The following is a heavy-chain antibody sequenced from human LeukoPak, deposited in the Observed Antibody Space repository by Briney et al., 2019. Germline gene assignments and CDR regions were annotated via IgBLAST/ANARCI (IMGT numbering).Heavy chain of an antibody. D-gene: IGHD4-17*01. CDR2: IIPIFGTA. V-gene: IGHV1-69*13. CDR3: ARGYYGDYWTFDY. Sequence: ASVKVSCNASGGTFSSYAISWVRQAPGQGLEWMGGIIPIFGTANYAQKFQGRVTITADESTSTAYMELSSLRSEDTAVYYCARGYYGDYWTFDYWGQGTLVTVSS. CDR1: GGTFSSYA. J-gene: IGHJ4*02.